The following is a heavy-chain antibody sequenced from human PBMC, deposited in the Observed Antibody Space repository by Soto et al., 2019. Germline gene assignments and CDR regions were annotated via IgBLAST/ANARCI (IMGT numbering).Heavy chain of an antibody. D-gene: IGHD6-19*01. Sequence: GGSLRLSCAASGFTFDDYTMHWVRQAPGKGLEWVSLISWDGGSTYYAESVKGRFTISRENSKKSLYLQMNSLRTGDSALYYCAKIPQWLYDAFEIWGQGKIVTASS. V-gene: IGHV3-43*01. J-gene: IGHJ3*02. CDR3: AKIPQWLYDAFEI. CDR1: GFTFDDYT. CDR2: ISWDGGST.